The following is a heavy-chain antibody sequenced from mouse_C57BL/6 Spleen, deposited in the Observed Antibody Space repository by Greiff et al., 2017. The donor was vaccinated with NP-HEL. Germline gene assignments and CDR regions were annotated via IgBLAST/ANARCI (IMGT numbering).Heavy chain of an antibody. CDR1: GFSLTSYG. D-gene: IGHD1-1*01. J-gene: IGHJ4*01. Sequence: VQVVESGPGLVQPSQSLSITCTVSGFSLTSYGVHWVRQSPGKGLEWLGVIWSGGSTDYNAAFISRLSISKDNSKSQVFFKMNSLQADDTAIYYCARTGSSSYYAMDYWGQGTSVTVSS. CDR3: ARTGSSSYYAMDY. V-gene: IGHV2-2*01. CDR2: IWSGGST.